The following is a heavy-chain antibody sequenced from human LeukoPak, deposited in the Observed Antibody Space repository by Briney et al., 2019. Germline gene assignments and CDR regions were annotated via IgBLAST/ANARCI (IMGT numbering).Heavy chain of an antibody. J-gene: IGHJ4*02. D-gene: IGHD3-22*01. CDR2: IGTAGDT. CDR3: ARAKYYYDSSGYYYYFDY. CDR1: GFTFSSYD. V-gene: IGHV3-13*01. Sequence: GGSLRLSCAASGFTFSSYDMHWVRQATGKGLEWVSAIGTAGDTYYPGSVKGRFTISRENAKNSLYLQMNSLRAGDTAVYYCARAKYYYDSSGYYYYFDYWGQGTLVTVSS.